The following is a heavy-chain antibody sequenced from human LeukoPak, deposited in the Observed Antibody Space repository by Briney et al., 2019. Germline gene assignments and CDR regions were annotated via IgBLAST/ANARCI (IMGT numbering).Heavy chain of an antibody. Sequence: GGSLRLSCAASGFTFSSYAMSWVRQAPGKGLEWVSAISGSGGSTYYADSVKGRFTISRDNSKNTLYLQMNSLRAEGTAVYYCAKDKYYYGSGTYYPDLTFDYWGQGTLVTVSS. J-gene: IGHJ4*02. V-gene: IGHV3-23*01. CDR1: GFTFSSYA. CDR2: ISGSGGST. CDR3: AKDKYYYGSGTYYPDLTFDY. D-gene: IGHD3-10*01.